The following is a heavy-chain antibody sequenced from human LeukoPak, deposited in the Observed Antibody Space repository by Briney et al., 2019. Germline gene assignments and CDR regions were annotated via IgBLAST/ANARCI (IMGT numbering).Heavy chain of an antibody. CDR3: ARRGYCSSTSCYEYWFDP. CDR1: GGSISSSSYY. Sequence: SEPLSLTCTVSGGSISSSSYYWGWIRQPPGKGLEWIGILYYRGSTYYNPSLKSRLTISVDTSKNQFSLKLSYVTATDTAVYYCARRGYCSSTSCYEYWFDPWGQGTLVTVSS. D-gene: IGHD2-2*01. CDR2: LYYRGST. V-gene: IGHV4-39*01. J-gene: IGHJ5*02.